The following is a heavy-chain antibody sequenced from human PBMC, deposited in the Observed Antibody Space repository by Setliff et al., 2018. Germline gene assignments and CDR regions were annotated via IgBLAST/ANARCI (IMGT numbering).Heavy chain of an antibody. J-gene: IGHJ4*02. D-gene: IGHD5-12*01. Sequence: AGGSLRLSCAVSGFTFSSYAMSWVRQAPGKGLEWVAGITWNSDNTGYADSVKGRFTISRDNAKNSVYLQMNSLEAEDTAVYYCTRAGTGGYKSGFDYWGQGTLVTVSS. V-gene: IGHV3-20*04. CDR1: GFTFSSYA. CDR2: ITWNSDNT. CDR3: TRAGTGGYKSGFDY.